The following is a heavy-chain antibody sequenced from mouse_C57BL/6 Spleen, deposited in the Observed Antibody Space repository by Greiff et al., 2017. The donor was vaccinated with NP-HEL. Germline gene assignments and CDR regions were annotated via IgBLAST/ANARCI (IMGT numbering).Heavy chain of an antibody. CDR2: INPNNGGT. CDR3: ASYYYGSSQFAY. Sequence: EVQLQQSGPELVKPGASVKMSCKASGYTFTDYNMHWVKQSHGKSLEWIGYINPNNGGTSYNQKFKGKATLTVNKSSRTAYMELRSLTSEDSAVYYCASYYYGSSQFAYWGQGTLVTVSA. J-gene: IGHJ3*01. CDR1: GYTFTDYN. V-gene: IGHV1-22*01. D-gene: IGHD1-1*01.